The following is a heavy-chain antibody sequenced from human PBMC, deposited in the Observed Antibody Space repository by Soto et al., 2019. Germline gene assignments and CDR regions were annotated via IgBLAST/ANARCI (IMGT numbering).Heavy chain of an antibody. V-gene: IGHV3-30*18. CDR1: GFTFSSYG. J-gene: IGHJ4*02. CDR3: AKSPGPIYRRGSGSRLFDY. D-gene: IGHD3-10*01. CDR2: ISYDGSNK. Sequence: GGSLRLSCAASGFTFSSYGMHWVRQAPGKGLEWVAVISYDGSNKYYADSVKGRFTISRDNSKNTLYLQMNSLRAEDTAVYYCAKSPGPIYRRGSGSRLFDYWGQGTLVTVSS.